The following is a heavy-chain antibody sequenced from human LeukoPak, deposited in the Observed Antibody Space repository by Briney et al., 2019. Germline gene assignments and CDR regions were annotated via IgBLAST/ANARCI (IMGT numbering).Heavy chain of an antibody. Sequence: ASVKVSCKVSGYTLTELSMHWVRQAPGKGLEWMGGFDPEDGETIYAQKFQGRVTMTEDTSTDTAYMELRSLRSDDTAVYYCAVIPGYNWNDGLRGYWGQGTLVTVSS. CDR1: GYTLTELS. J-gene: IGHJ4*02. V-gene: IGHV1-24*01. D-gene: IGHD1-1*01. CDR2: FDPEDGET. CDR3: AVIPGYNWNDGLRGY.